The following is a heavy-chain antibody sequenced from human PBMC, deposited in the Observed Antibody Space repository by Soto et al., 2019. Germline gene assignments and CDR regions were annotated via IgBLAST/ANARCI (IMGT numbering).Heavy chain of an antibody. Sequence: ASVKVSCKASGYTFTSYYMHLVRQAPGQGLEWMGIINPSGGSTSYAQKFQGRVTMTRDTSTSTVYMELCSLRSEDTAVYYCARGPFGSGSYYNAYYYYYMDVWGKGTTVTVSS. CDR3: ARGPFGSGSYYNAYYYYYMDV. CDR1: GYTFTSYY. J-gene: IGHJ6*03. V-gene: IGHV1-46*03. D-gene: IGHD3-10*01. CDR2: INPSGGST.